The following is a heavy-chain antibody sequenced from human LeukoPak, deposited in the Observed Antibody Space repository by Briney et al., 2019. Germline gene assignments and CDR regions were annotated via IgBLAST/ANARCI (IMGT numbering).Heavy chain of an antibody. CDR3: ASLFLCYGCSSSSDSFNI. D-gene: IGHD6-6*01. Sequence: GGSLRLSCVASGFTFIRHGMHWIRQAPGKGLEWLTFIRFDGSTQYYADSVKGRFTISRDNSKNTLYLQMNSLRAEDTAVYYCASLFLCYGCSSSSDSFNIWGQGTMVTVSS. CDR1: GFTFIRHG. J-gene: IGHJ3*02. CDR2: IRFDGSTQ. V-gene: IGHV3-30*02.